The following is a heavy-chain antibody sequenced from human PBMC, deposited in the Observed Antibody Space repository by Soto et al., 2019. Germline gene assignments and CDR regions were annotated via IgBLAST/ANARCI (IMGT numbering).Heavy chain of an antibody. Sequence: EVQLVESGGGLVKPGGSLRLSCAASGFTFSSYSMNWVRQAPGKGLEWVSSISSSSSYIYYADSVKGRFTISRDNAKNSLYLQMNSLRAEDTAVYYCARDSLEYSSGWRTLVNWFDPWGQGTLVTVSS. D-gene: IGHD6-19*01. CDR1: GFTFSSYS. J-gene: IGHJ5*02. V-gene: IGHV3-21*01. CDR2: ISSSSSYI. CDR3: ARDSLEYSSGWRTLVNWFDP.